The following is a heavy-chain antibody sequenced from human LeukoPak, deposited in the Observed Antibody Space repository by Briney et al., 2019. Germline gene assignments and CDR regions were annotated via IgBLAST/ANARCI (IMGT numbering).Heavy chain of an antibody. D-gene: IGHD3-10*01. CDR3: AKIFGSGSYNTPPAGY. J-gene: IGHJ4*02. CDR2: IRASGYVT. CDR1: GFPFGSSA. Sequence: GSLDLSCAASGFPFGSSAMSWVRQAPGKGLELVSAIRASGYVTYYADSVKGRFTISRDNSKNTLFLQMNGLRAEDTAVFYCAKIFGSGSYNTPPAGYWGQGTLVTVSS. V-gene: IGHV3-23*01.